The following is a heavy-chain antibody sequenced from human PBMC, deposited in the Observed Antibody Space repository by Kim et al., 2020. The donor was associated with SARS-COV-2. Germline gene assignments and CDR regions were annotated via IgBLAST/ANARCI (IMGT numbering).Heavy chain of an antibody. J-gene: IGHJ4*02. V-gene: IGHV3-23*01. CDR1: GFTFSRYG. CDR2: IRASSGDT. D-gene: IGHD4-4*01. CDR3: ARVTTITAPFYDY. Sequence: GGSLRLSCAASGFTFSRYGLSWVRQAPGKGLEWVSGIRASSGDTYYADSVQGRFTISRDNAKNALNLEMNSLRAEDTALYYCARVTTITAPFYDYWGRGTLVTVSS.